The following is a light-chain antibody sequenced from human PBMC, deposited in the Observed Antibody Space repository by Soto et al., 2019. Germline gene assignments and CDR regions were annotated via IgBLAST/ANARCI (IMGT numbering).Light chain of an antibody. Sequence: QSVLTQPPSASGTPGQRVTISCSGSSSNIGSNTVNWYQQLPGTAPKLLIYSHNQRPSGVPDRFSGSKSGTSASLAISGLQYEDEADYYCAAWDDSLNAVVFGGGTKLTVL. J-gene: IGLJ2*01. CDR1: SSNIGSNT. CDR2: SHN. V-gene: IGLV1-44*01. CDR3: AAWDDSLNAVV.